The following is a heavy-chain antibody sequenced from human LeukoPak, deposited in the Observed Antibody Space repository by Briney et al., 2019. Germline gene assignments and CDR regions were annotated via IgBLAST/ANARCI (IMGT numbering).Heavy chain of an antibody. J-gene: IGHJ4*02. CDR3: AREVYGDSSFDY. Sequence: ASVKVSCKTSGYSFSDNYMHWVRQAPGQGLEWMGWINPNSGDTNYAQKFQGRVTMTRDASISTVYLELSRLRSDDTAVYYCAREVYGDSSFDYWGQGTLATVSS. V-gene: IGHV1-2*02. CDR2: INPNSGDT. CDR1: GYSFSDNY. D-gene: IGHD4-17*01.